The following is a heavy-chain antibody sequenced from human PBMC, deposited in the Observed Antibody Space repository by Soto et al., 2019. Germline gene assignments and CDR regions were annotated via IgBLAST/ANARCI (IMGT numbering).Heavy chain of an antibody. V-gene: IGHV1-69*02. Sequence: SVKGSCKASGGTFSSYTISWVRQAPGQGLEWMGRIIPILGIANYAQKFQGRVTITADKATSTAYMELSSLRSEDTAVYYCAREEYYDSSTRSLRYYGMDVWGQGTTVTVS. CDR3: AREEYYDSSTRSLRYYGMDV. D-gene: IGHD3-22*01. CDR2: IIPILGIA. J-gene: IGHJ6*02. CDR1: GGTFSSYT.